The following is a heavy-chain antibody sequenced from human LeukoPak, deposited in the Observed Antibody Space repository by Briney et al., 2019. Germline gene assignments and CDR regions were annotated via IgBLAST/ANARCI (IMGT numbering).Heavy chain of an antibody. CDR2: MYHYGGT. J-gene: IGHJ3*02. CDR1: GGSINSDY. Sequence: SETLSLTCSVSGGSINSDYWNWIRQPPVKGLEWIGYMYHYGGTNYNPSLKSRVTISIDKPKKQFSLKLISVTAADTAIYYCARVGGMTKVNNAAFDIWGQGTMVTVSS. V-gene: IGHV4-59*01. CDR3: ARVGGMTKVNNAAFDI. D-gene: IGHD4-4*01.